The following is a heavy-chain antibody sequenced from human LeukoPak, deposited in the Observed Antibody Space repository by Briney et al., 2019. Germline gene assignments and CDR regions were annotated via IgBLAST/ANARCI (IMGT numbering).Heavy chain of an antibody. CDR2: ISYDGSNK. CDR3: ARDNRFSY. J-gene: IGHJ4*02. Sequence: GGSLRLSCAASGFTFSSYAMHWVCQAPGKGLEWVAVISYDGSNKYYADSVKGRFTISRDNSKNTLYLQMNSLRAEDTAVYYCARDNRFSYWGQGTLVTVSS. CDR1: GFTFSSYA. V-gene: IGHV3-30-3*01.